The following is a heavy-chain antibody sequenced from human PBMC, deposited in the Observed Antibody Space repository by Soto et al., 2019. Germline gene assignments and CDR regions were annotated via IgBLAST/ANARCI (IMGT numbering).Heavy chain of an antibody. Sequence: SETLSLTCPVSGCSVSGGHYYWSWIRQPPGQGLEWIGYVYYSGSPKYNPSLKSRVTMSLDTSKNLFSLKLMSVTPADTAVYYCAREVVAGPDLAFDSWGQGTLVTVSS. CDR1: GCSVSGGHYY. J-gene: IGHJ4*02. D-gene: IGHD2-21*01. CDR3: AREVVAGPDLAFDS. CDR2: VYYSGSP. V-gene: IGHV4-61*01.